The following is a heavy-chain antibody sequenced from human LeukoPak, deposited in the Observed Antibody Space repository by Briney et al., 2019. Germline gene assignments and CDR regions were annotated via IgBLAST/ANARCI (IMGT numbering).Heavy chain of an antibody. CDR2: IIPILGIA. V-gene: IGHV1-69*04. CDR1: GGTFSSYA. CDR3: ARDLGDIVVVVAATGCAFDI. D-gene: IGHD2-15*01. J-gene: IGHJ3*02. Sequence: SVKVSCKASGGTFSSYAISWVRQAPGQGLEWMGRIIPILGIANYAQKFQGRVTITADKSTSTAYMELSSLRSEDTAVYYCARDLGDIVVVVAATGCAFDIWGQGTMVTVSS.